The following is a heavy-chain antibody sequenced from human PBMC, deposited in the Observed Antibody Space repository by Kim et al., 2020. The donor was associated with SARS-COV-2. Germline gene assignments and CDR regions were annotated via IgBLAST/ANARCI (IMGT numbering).Heavy chain of an antibody. V-gene: IGHV3-23*01. CDR2: ITGRCGNI. CDR3: AREMTPTSKGSFNY. J-gene: IGHJ4*02. Sequence: GGSLRLSCAASGFTFSSYAMSWFRQAPGKGLERVSGITGRCGNIWNADSVMGRFTISRDNFKNTLFLQMNSLRSEDTAVYYCAREMTPTSKGSFNYWGQGTLVTVSS. D-gene: IGHD2-21*02. CDR1: GFTFSSYA.